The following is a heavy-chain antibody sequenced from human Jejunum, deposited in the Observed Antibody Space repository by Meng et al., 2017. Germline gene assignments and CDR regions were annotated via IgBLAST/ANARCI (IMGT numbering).Heavy chain of an antibody. CDR1: GDSFVRNA. J-gene: IGHJ4*02. CDR3: ARDGRWVLGGYYRDY. V-gene: IGHV3-23*01. Sequence: GESLKISCAASGDSFVRNAVTWVRQAPGKGLEWISSISADGCSTFYADSVKGRFTISRDNSKSMLYLQMNSLRGEDTDVYYCARDGRWVLGGYYRDYWGQGTRVTVSS. CDR2: ISADGCST. D-gene: IGHD3-9*01.